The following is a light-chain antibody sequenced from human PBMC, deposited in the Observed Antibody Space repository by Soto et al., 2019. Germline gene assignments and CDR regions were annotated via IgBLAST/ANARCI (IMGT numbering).Light chain of an antibody. CDR3: QQYASAPYT. J-gene: IGKJ2*01. Sequence: EIVLTQSPGTLSLSPGEGATLSGRASQTLTSSYLAWYQQKPGQAPRLLIYGASSRATGIPDRFSGSGSGTDFTLTIRRLEPEDFEVYYCQQYASAPYTFGQGTKLEIK. V-gene: IGKV3-20*01. CDR2: GAS. CDR1: QTLTSSY.